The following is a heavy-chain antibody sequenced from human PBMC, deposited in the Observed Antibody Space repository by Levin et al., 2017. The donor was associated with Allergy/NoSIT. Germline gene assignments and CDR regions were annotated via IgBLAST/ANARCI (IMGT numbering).Heavy chain of an antibody. CDR2: IHSSGTHT. V-gene: IGHV3-23*05. CDR3: ARYSSNWFGYFQH. J-gene: IGHJ1*01. Sequence: GGSLRLSCAASGFSFSDYGMSWVRQAPGKGLEWVSTIHSSGTHTYYADSVKGRFTISRDNSKNTLYLEMNSLRVDDTAVYHCARYSSNWFGYFQHWGQGTLVTVSS. D-gene: IGHD6-13*01. CDR1: GFSFSDYG.